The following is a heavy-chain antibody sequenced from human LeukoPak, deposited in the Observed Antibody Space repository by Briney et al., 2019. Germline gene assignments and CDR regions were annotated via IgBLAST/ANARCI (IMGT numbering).Heavy chain of an antibody. J-gene: IGHJ5*02. CDR1: GGSFSGYY. Sequence: SVTLSLTCAVYGGSFSGYYWSWIRQPPGKGLEWIGEISDSGSNNYNPSLKSRVTISVDTSKNQFSLKLGSVTAADTAVYYCARRKRSGCSSTSCLLNWFDPWGQGTLVTVSS. CDR2: ISDSGSN. D-gene: IGHD2-2*01. CDR3: ARRKRSGCSSTSCLLNWFDP. V-gene: IGHV4-34*01.